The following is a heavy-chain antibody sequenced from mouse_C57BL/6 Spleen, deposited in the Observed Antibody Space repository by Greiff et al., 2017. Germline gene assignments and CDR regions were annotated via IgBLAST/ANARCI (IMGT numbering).Heavy chain of an antibody. CDR1: GYTFTSYW. D-gene: IGHD2-2*01. CDR3: ARGYDYAMDY. V-gene: IGHV1-59*01. CDR2: IDPSDSYT. Sequence: QVHVKQPGAELVRPGTSVKLSCKASGYTFTSYWMHWVKQRPGQGLEWIGVIDPSDSYTNYNQKFKGKATLTVDTSSRTAYMQLSSLTSEDSAVYYCARGYDYAMDYWGQGTSVTVSS. J-gene: IGHJ4*01.